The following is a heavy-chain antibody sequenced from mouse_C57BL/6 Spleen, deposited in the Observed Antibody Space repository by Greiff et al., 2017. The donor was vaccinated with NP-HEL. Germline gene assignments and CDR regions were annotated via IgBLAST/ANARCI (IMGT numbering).Heavy chain of an antibody. CDR1: GYSITSGYY. Sequence: EVQLQESGPGLVKPSQSLSLTCSVTGYSITSGYYWNWIRQFPGNKLEWMGYISYDGSNNYNPSLKNRISITRDTSKNQFFLKLNSVTPEDTATYYCARALSKGDAMDYWGQGTSVTVSS. V-gene: IGHV3-6*01. CDR2: ISYDGSN. J-gene: IGHJ4*01. CDR3: ARALSKGDAMDY. D-gene: IGHD2-5*01.